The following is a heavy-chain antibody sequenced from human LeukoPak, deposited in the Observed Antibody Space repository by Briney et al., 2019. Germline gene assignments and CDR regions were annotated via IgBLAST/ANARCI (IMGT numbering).Heavy chain of an antibody. J-gene: IGHJ4*02. D-gene: IGHD6-19*01. CDR3: ARVSLSSGCLSN. V-gene: IGHV3-74*01. CDR1: GLTFSNYW. CDR2: ISSDESIT. Sequence: GGSLRLSWAASGLTFSNYWMHWVRQAPGKGLVWVSRISSDESITSYADFVKGRFTISRDNAKNTLFLQMNGLRAEDTAVYYCARVSLSSGCLSNWGQGTLVTVSS.